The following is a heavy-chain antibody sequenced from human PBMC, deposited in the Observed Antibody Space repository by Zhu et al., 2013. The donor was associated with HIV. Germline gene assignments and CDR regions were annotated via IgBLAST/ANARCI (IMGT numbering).Heavy chain of an antibody. V-gene: IGHV3-74*01. Sequence: EVQLVESGGGLVQPGGSLRLSCAASGFTFSSYWMHWVRQAPGKGLVWVSRINSDGTTTSYADSVKGRFTISRDNAKNTLYLQMNSLRAEDTAVYYCARVAYCSSTSCHHWDYWGQGNPGHRLL. J-gene: IGHJ4*02. D-gene: IGHD2-2*01. CDR2: INSDGTTT. CDR3: ARVAYCSSTSCHHWDY. CDR1: GFTFSSYW.